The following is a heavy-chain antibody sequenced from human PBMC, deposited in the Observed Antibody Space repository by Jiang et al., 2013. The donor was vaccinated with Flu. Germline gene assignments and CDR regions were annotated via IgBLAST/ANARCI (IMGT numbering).Heavy chain of an antibody. V-gene: IGHV3-30*02. D-gene: IGHD6-13*01. Sequence: GRFTISRDNSKNTLYLQMNSLRAEDTAVYYCAKDPPRAAAGRGWFDPWGQGTLVTVS. CDR3: AKDPPRAAAGRGWFDP. J-gene: IGHJ5*02.